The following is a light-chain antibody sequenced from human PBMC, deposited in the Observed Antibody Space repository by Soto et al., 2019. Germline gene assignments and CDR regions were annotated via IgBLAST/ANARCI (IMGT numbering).Light chain of an antibody. CDR2: EVN. V-gene: IGLV2-14*01. CDR3: SSYASSGSYVL. CDR1: SSDVGAYNY. Sequence: QSVLTQPASVSGSPGQPITISCTGTSSDVGAYNYVSWYQLHPGKAPKLMIYEVNNRPSGVSHRFSGSKSGNTASLTFSGLQPEDEADYYCSSYASSGSYVLFGGGTKLTVL. J-gene: IGLJ3*02.